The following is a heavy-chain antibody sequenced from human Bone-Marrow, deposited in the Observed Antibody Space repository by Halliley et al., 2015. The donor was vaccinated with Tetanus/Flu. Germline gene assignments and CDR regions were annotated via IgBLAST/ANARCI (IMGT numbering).Heavy chain of an antibody. CDR2: LYNSDST. J-gene: IGHJ4*02. Sequence: WIGYLYNSDSTNFTPSLQSRVTISVDTSRNHFSLKPGSVTAADTAMYYCATGGGYLIDYWGQGTLVTVSS. V-gene: IGHV4-61*03. D-gene: IGHD3-22*01. CDR3: ATGGGYLIDY.